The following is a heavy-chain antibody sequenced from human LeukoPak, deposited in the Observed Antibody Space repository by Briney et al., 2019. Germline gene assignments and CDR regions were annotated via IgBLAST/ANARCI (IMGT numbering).Heavy chain of an antibody. CDR1: GFTFSSYA. J-gene: IGHJ4*02. D-gene: IGHD3-3*01. V-gene: IGHV3-30*04. CDR3: AGHFGAWHYFDY. Sequence: PGGSLRLSCAASGFTFSSYAIHWVRQAPGKGLEWVALISYDGSTKYSTDSVKGRFTISRDNSKNTLYSQMNSLRPEDTAVYYCAGHFGAWHYFDYWGQGILVTVSS. CDR2: ISYDGSTK.